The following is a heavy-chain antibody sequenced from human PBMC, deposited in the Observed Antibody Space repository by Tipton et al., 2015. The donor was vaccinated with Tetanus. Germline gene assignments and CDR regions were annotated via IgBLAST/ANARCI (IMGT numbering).Heavy chain of an antibody. V-gene: IGHV4-34*01. CDR1: GGSFSGYY. Sequence: TLSLTCAVYGGSFSGYYWSWIRQPPGKGLEWIGEINHSGSTNYNPSLKSRVTISVDTSKNRFSLKLSSVTAADTAVYYCARGDTAEEDYYYYGMDVWGQGTTVTVSS. CDR2: INHSGST. J-gene: IGHJ6*02. D-gene: IGHD5-18*01. CDR3: ARGDTAEEDYYYYGMDV.